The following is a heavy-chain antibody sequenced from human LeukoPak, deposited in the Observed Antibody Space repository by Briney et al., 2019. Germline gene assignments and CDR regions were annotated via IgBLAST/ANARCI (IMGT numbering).Heavy chain of an antibody. D-gene: IGHD4-17*01. J-gene: IGHJ4*02. CDR3: ARGRYGDYH. CDR2: INPDGSTT. Sequence: GGSLRLSCAASGFTFTNYWMFWVRQAPGKGLVWVSGINPDGSTTTYADSVKGRYTISRENAKSTLYLHMNNLRVEDTAVYYCARGRYGDYHWGQGILVTVSS. CDR1: GFTFTNYW. V-gene: IGHV3-74*01.